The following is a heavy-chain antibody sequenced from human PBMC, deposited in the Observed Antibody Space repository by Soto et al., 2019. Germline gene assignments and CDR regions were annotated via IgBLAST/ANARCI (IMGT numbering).Heavy chain of an antibody. Sequence: SETLSLTCTVSGGSISSSNYYWGWIRQPPGKGLEWIGSIYYSGSTYYNPSLKSRVTISVDTSKNQFSLKLSSVTAADTAVYYCARDFHSGSSYGWDFDYWGQGILVTVSS. D-gene: IGHD5-18*01. CDR1: GGSISSSNYY. CDR2: IYYSGST. CDR3: ARDFHSGSSYGWDFDY. V-gene: IGHV4-39*01. J-gene: IGHJ4*02.